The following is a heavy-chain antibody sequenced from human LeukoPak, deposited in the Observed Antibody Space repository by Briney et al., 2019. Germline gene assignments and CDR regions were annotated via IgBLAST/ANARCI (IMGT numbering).Heavy chain of an antibody. CDR2: IYPDNSDT. CDR1: GYSFTSYW. Sequence: GESLQISSEGSGYSFTSYWIGSVRPVPGKGLEWMGIIYPDNSDTKYGPSFQGQVTISADTSINTAYLQWSSLKASDTAMYYCARRYHNPDAFDIWGQGTMVTVSS. CDR3: ARRYHNPDAFDI. D-gene: IGHD1-1*01. J-gene: IGHJ3*02. V-gene: IGHV5-51*01.